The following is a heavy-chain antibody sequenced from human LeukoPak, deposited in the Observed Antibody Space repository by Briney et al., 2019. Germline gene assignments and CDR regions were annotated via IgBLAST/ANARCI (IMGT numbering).Heavy chain of an antibody. D-gene: IGHD1-26*01. V-gene: IGHV4-61*02. J-gene: IGHJ4*02. Sequence: SETLSLTCTVSGDSISSGDYYWSWIRQPAGKGLEWIGRISSSGSTNYNPSLKSRVTISLDTSTNQFSLNLRSVTAADTAVYYCARVSGSYDGYRKDYWGQGTLVTVSS. CDR2: ISSSGST. CDR1: GDSISSGDYY. CDR3: ARVSGSYDGYRKDY.